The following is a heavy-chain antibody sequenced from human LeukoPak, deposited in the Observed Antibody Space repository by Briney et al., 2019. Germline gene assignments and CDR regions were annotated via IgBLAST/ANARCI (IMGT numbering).Heavy chain of an antibody. Sequence: GASVKVSCKASGYTFTSYGVSWVRQAPGQGPEWMGWISVYNGNTSYAQRLQGRVTMTTDTSTSTAYMELRSLRSDDTAVYYCERGYCSGGRCYDILNYQYGMDVWGQGTTVTVSS. J-gene: IGHJ6*02. CDR1: GYTFTSYG. CDR3: ERGYCSGGRCYDILNYQYGMDV. V-gene: IGHV1-18*01. CDR2: ISVYNGNT. D-gene: IGHD2-15*01.